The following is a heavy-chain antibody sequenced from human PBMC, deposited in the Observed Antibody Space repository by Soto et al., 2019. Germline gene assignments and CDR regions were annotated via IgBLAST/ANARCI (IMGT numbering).Heavy chain of an antibody. J-gene: IGHJ4*02. CDR1: GGSISSSSYY. CDR3: ARIAAAGTTGPYYFDY. Sequence: SETLSLTCTVSGGSISSSSYYWGWIRQPPGKGLEWIGSIYYSGSTYYNPSLKSRVTISVDTSKNQFSLKLSSVTAADTAVYYCARIAAAGTTGPYYFDYWGQGTLVTVSS. V-gene: IGHV4-39*01. D-gene: IGHD6-13*01. CDR2: IYYSGST.